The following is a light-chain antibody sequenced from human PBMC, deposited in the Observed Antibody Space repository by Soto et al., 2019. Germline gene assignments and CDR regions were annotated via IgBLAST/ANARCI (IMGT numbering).Light chain of an antibody. CDR1: QSVGSD. CDR2: GAS. Sequence: EIVMTQSPATLSVSPGARATLSCRASQSVGSDLVWYRQKPGQAPRLLIYGASNRATGVPDRFSGSGSGTVFTLTISSLQSDDFATYYCQQYNSYPWTFGQGTKVEIK. V-gene: IGKV3-15*01. J-gene: IGKJ1*01. CDR3: QQYNSYPWT.